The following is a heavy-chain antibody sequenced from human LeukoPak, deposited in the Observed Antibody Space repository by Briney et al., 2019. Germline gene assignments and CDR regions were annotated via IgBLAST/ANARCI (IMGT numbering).Heavy chain of an antibody. J-gene: IGHJ4*02. CDR3: AKDAEGIRYFDWLLDF. D-gene: IGHD3-9*01. V-gene: IGHV3-30*18. CDR1: GFTFSNCG. CDR2: ISSDGSNK. Sequence: GGSLRLSCVVSGFTFSNCGMHWVRQAPCKGLEWVAVISSDGSNKYYADSVKGRFTISRDSYKSTLYLHMNNLRAEDTAIYFCAKDAEGIRYFDWLLDFWGQGTLVTVSS.